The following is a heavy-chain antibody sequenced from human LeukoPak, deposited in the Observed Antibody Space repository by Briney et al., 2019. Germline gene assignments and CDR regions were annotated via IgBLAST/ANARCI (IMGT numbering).Heavy chain of an antibody. CDR2: INHSGST. J-gene: IGHJ3*02. CDR3: ASSEGVYYDFWSWAFDI. CDR1: GFTFSSYW. Sequence: GSLRLSCAASGFTFSSYWMSWVRQAPGKGLEWIGEINHSGSTNYNPSLKSRVTISVDTSKNQFSLKLSSVTAADTAVYYCASSEGVYYDFWSWAFDIWGQGTMVTVSS. D-gene: IGHD3-3*01. V-gene: IGHV4-34*01.